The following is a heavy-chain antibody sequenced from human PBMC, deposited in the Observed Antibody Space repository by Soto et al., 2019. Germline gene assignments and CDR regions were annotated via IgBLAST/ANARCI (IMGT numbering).Heavy chain of an antibody. V-gene: IGHV2-5*02. Sequence: QITLKESGPTLVKPTQTLTLTCTFSGFSLSTSGVAVGWIRQPPGKALEWLALIYWDDDKRYSPSLKSRLTTTKDTSKNQVVLTMPNMDPVDTATYYCAHRRGYYGSGSYSGMFWFDPWGQGTLVTVSS. CDR3: AHRRGYYGSGSYSGMFWFDP. CDR1: GFSLSTSGVA. CDR2: IYWDDDK. J-gene: IGHJ5*02. D-gene: IGHD3-10*01.